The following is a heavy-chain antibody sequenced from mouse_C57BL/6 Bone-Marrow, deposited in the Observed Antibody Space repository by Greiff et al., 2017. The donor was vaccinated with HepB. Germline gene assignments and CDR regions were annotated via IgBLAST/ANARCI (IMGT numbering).Heavy chain of an antibody. CDR2: INPYNGGT. J-gene: IGHJ3*01. Sequence: VQLKQSGPVLVKPGASVKMSCKASGYTFTDYYMNWVKQSHGKSLEWIGVINPYNGGTSYNQKFKGKATLTVDKSSSTAYMELNSLTSEDSAVYYCASWGSWFAYWGQGTLVTVSA. V-gene: IGHV1-19*01. CDR3: ASWGSWFAY. CDR1: GYTFTDYY.